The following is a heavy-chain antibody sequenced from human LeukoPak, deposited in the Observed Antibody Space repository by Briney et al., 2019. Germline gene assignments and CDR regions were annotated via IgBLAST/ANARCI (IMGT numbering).Heavy chain of an antibody. Sequence: GGSLRLSCAASGFTFSCYAMSWVRQAPGKGLEWVSAISGSGGSTYYADSVKGRFTISRDNSKSTLYLQMNSLRAEDTAVYYCAKASGPIRPPGYWGQGTLVTVSS. J-gene: IGHJ4*02. CDR2: ISGSGGST. V-gene: IGHV3-23*01. CDR3: AKASGPIRPPGY. D-gene: IGHD2-2*02. CDR1: GFTFSCYA.